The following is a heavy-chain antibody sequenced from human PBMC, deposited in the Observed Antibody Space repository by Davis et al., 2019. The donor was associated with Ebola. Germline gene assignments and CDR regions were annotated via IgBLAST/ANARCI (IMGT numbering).Heavy chain of an antibody. J-gene: IGHJ2*01. CDR2: IYHSGST. Sequence: PSETLSLTCAVSGGSISSSNWWSWVRQPPGKGLEWIGEIYHSGSTNYNPSLKSRVTISVDKSKSQFSLKLSSVTAADTAVYYCARVATGKVHWYFDLWGRGTLVTVSS. CDR3: ARVATGKVHWYFDL. D-gene: IGHD1-1*01. V-gene: IGHV4-4*02. CDR1: GGSISSSNW.